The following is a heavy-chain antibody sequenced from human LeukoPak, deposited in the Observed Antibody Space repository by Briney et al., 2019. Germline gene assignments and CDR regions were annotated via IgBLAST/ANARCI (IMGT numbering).Heavy chain of an antibody. D-gene: IGHD2-15*01. CDR3: VKDGRRSPPC. CDR2: INGGGGST. J-gene: IGHJ4*02. Sequence: GGSLRLSCAASGFTFSNYVMGWVRQAPGKGPEWVSGINGGGGSTFYAESVKGRFTISRDNSKNTLYLQMNSLRAEDTAVYYCVKDGRRSPPCWGQGTLVTVSS. CDR1: GFTFSNYV. V-gene: IGHV3-23*01.